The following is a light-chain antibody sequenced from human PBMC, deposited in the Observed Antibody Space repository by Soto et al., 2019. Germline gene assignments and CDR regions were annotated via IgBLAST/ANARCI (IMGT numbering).Light chain of an antibody. CDR1: SSNIGAGYD. V-gene: IGLV1-40*01. Sequence: QSVLTQPPSMSGAPGQRVTISCTGSSSNIGAGYDVHWYQQHPGTAPKLLIFDNNNRPSGVPDRFSGSKSDTSASLAITGLQAVDEADYYCQSFYTSLSGFVVFGGGTKVTVL. CDR2: DNN. CDR3: QSFYTSLSGFVV. J-gene: IGLJ2*01.